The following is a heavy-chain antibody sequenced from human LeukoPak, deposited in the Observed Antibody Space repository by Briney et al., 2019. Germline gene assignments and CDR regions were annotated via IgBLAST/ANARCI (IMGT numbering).Heavy chain of an antibody. J-gene: IGHJ4*02. CDR1: EYTFTSYD. V-gene: IGHV1-8*01. D-gene: IGHD6-6*01. CDR2: MNPNSGNT. Sequence: VASVKVSCKASEYTFTSYDINWVRQATGQGLEWMRWMNPNSGNTGYAQKFQGRVTMTRVTSISTAYMELNNLTSEDTAVYYCARGSWGEIAGRKSFEFWGQGSLVTVSS. CDR3: ARGSWGEIAGRKSFEF.